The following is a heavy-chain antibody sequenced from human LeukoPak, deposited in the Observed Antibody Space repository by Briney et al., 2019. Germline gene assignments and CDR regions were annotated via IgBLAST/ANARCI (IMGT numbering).Heavy chain of an antibody. Sequence: PGGSLRLSCAASGFTFSDYYMSWIRQAPGKGLEWVSYISSSGSTIYYADSVEGRFTISRDNAKNSLYLQMNSLRAEDTAVYYCARDRRLYGDYVDYWGQGTLVTVSS. CDR2: ISSSGSTI. CDR3: ARDRRLYGDYVDY. V-gene: IGHV3-11*04. J-gene: IGHJ4*02. D-gene: IGHD4-17*01. CDR1: GFTFSDYY.